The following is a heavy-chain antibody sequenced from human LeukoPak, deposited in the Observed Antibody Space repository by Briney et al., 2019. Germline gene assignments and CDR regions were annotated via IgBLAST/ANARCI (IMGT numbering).Heavy chain of an antibody. D-gene: IGHD2-15*01. Sequence: GGSLRLSCAASGFTFSSYAMHWVRQAPGKGLEWVAVISYDGSNKYYADSVKGRFTISRDNSKNTLYLQMSSLRAEDTAVYYCARVPGYCSGGSCRGGAFDIWGQGTMVTVSS. CDR2: ISYDGSNK. CDR3: ARVPGYCSGGSCRGGAFDI. J-gene: IGHJ3*02. V-gene: IGHV3-30*04. CDR1: GFTFSSYA.